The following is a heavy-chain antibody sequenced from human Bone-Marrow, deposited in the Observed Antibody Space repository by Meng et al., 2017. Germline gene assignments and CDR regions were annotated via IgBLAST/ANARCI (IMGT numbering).Heavy chain of an antibody. D-gene: IGHD3-3*02. V-gene: IGHV4-39*07. CDR3: ASVFSVPYYYYYGMDV. CDR2: IYYSGST. J-gene: IGHJ6*02. CDR1: GGSISSSSYY. Sequence: GSLRLSCTVSGGSISSSSYYWGWIRQPPGKGLEWIGSIYYSGSTYYNPSLKSRVTISVDTSKNQFSLKLSSVTAADTAVYYCASVFSVPYYYYYGMDVWGQGTTVTVSS.